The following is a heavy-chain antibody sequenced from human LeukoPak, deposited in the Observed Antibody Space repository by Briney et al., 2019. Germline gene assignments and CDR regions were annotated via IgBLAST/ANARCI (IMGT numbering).Heavy chain of an antibody. CDR1: GYTFTGYY. V-gene: IGHV1-46*01. CDR2: INPSGGST. D-gene: IGHD2-2*01. CDR3: ARVYCSSTSCSYYYYGMDV. J-gene: IGHJ6*02. Sequence: ASVKVSCKASGYTFTGYYMHWVRQAPGQGLEWMGIINPSGGSTSYAQKFQGRVTMTRDTSTSTVYMELSSLRSEDTAVYYCARVYCSSTSCSYYYYGMDVWGQGTTVTVSS.